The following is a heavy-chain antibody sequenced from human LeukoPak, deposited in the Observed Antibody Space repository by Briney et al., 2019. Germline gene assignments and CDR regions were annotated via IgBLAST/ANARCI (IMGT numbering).Heavy chain of an antibody. J-gene: IGHJ6*02. V-gene: IGHV4-30-2*01. CDR2: IYHSGST. D-gene: IGHD3-10*01. Sequence: PSQTLSLTCAVSGGSISSGGYSWSWIRQPPGKGLEWIGYIYHSGSTYYNPSLKSRVTISVDRSKSQFSLKLSSVTAADTAVYYCARASYGSGSYYRVYYGMDVWGQGTTVTVSS. CDR3: ARASYGSGSYYRVYYGMDV. CDR1: GGSISSGGYS.